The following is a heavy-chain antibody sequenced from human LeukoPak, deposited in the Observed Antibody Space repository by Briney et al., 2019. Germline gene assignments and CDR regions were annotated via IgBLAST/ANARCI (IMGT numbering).Heavy chain of an antibody. J-gene: IGHJ4*02. CDR2: IRDDESNT. D-gene: IGHD3-10*01. V-gene: IGHV3-23*01. Sequence: QPGGSLRLSCAASGFSFRSYAMSWVRQAPGKGLEWVSSIRDDESNTYYADSVKGRFTISRDNSKNTLYLQMNSLRAEDTAVYYCAKGPRPNYYGSGSSLDYWGQGTLVTVSS. CDR3: AKGPRPNYYGSGSSLDY. CDR1: GFSFRSYA.